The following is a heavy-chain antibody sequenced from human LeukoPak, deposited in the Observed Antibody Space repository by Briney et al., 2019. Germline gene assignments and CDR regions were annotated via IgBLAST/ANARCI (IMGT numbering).Heavy chain of an antibody. CDR2: IIPIFGTA. CDR3: ARARAPATVGYCSGGSCYEDN. V-gene: IGHV1-69*01. D-gene: IGHD2-15*01. CDR1: GGTFSSYA. J-gene: IGHJ4*02. Sequence: ASVKVSCKASGGTFSSYAISWVRQAPGQGLEWMGGIIPIFGTANYAQKFQGRVTITADESTSTAYMELSSLRSEDTAVYYCARARAPATVGYCSGGSCYEDNWGQGTLVTVSS.